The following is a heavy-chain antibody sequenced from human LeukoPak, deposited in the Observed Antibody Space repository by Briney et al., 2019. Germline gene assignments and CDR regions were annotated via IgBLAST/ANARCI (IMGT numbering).Heavy chain of an antibody. CDR3: ARDRPSGYFDY. Sequence: PGRSLRLSCAASGFTFSSYAMHWVRQAPGKGLEWVAVISYDGSNKYYADSVKGRFTISRDNSKNTLYLQINSLRAEDTAVYSCARDRPSGYFDYWGQGTLVTVSS. CDR2: ISYDGSNK. CDR1: GFTFSSYA. D-gene: IGHD3-10*01. J-gene: IGHJ4*02. V-gene: IGHV3-30*01.